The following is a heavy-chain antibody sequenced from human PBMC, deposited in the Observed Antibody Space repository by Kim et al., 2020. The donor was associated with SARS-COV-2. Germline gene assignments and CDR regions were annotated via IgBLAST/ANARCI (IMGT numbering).Heavy chain of an antibody. V-gene: IGHV1-8*01. CDR1: GYTFTIYD. D-gene: IGHD3-22*01. CDR2: MNPNSGNT. Sequence: ASVKVSCKASGYTFTIYDINWVRQATGQGLEWMGWMNPNSGNTGYAQKFQGRVTMTRNTSISTAYMELSSLRSEDTAVYYCARGRRAMIVVVIAPHYYYGVDVWGQGTTVTVSS. CDR3: ARGRRAMIVVVIAPHYYYGVDV. J-gene: IGHJ6*02.